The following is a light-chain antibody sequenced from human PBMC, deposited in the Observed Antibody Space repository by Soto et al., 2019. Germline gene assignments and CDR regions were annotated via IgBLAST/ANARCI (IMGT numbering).Light chain of an antibody. CDR1: QRISTY. CDR2: KAS. Sequence: DIHMTQSPSSLSASVGDRVTITCRASQRISTYVNWYQQKPGKAPKLLIYKASTLKSGVPSRFSGSGSGTEFTLTISSLQPDDFATYYCQHYNSYSEAFGQGTKVELK. V-gene: IGKV1-5*03. CDR3: QHYNSYSEA. J-gene: IGKJ1*01.